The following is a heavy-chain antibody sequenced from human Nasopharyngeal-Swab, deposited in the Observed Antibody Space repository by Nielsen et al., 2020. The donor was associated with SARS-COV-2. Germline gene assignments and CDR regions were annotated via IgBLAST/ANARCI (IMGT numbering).Heavy chain of an antibody. CDR3: ARAKQWLVLRWFDP. CDR1: GGSFSGYY. D-gene: IGHD6-19*01. Sequence: SDTLSLTCAVYGGSFSGYYWSWIRQPPGKGLEWIGEINHSGSTNYNPSLKSRVTISVDTSKNQFSLKLSSETAADTAVYYCARAKQWLVLRWFDPWGQGTLVTVSS. CDR2: INHSGST. J-gene: IGHJ5*02. V-gene: IGHV4-34*01.